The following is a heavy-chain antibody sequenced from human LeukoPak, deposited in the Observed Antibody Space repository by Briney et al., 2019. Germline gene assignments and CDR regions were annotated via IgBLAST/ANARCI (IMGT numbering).Heavy chain of an antibody. D-gene: IGHD4-17*01. CDR1: GFTFSSYE. Sequence: PGGSLRLSCAASGFTFSSYEMNWVRQAPGKGLEWVSYISSSGSTIYYADSVKGRFTISRDNAKNSLYLQMNSLRAEDTAVYYCASTIDYGDYPFGYWGQGTLVTVSS. J-gene: IGHJ4*02. CDR2: ISSSGSTI. V-gene: IGHV3-48*03. CDR3: ASTIDYGDYPFGY.